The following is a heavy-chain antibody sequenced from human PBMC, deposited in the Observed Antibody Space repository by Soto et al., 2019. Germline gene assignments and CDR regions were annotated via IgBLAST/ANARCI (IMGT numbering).Heavy chain of an antibody. Sequence: QVQLQESGPGLVKPSETLSLTCTVSGGSVSSGSYYWSWIRQPPGKGLEWIGYIYYSGSTNYNPSLKSRVTIPVDTSKNQFSLKLSSVTAADTAVYYCARREQLAGYYYYGMDVWGQGTTVTVSS. D-gene: IGHD6-6*01. CDR2: IYYSGST. CDR1: GGSVSSGSYY. V-gene: IGHV4-61*01. J-gene: IGHJ6*02. CDR3: ARREQLAGYYYYGMDV.